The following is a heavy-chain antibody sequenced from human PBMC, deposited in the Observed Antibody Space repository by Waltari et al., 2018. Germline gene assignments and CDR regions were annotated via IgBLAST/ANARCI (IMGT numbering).Heavy chain of an antibody. V-gene: IGHV3-21*02. Sequence: EVQLVESGGGLVKPGGSLRLSCAASGFTFSSYTMNWVRQAPGKGLEWVSSISSSTTYIYYADSVKGRFTISRDNARNSLYLRMNSLRVEDTAVYYCARALSVGETYFDYWGQGTLVTVSS. CDR1: GFTFSSYT. J-gene: IGHJ4*02. CDR2: ISSSTTYI. CDR3: ARALSVGETYFDY. D-gene: IGHD3-16*01.